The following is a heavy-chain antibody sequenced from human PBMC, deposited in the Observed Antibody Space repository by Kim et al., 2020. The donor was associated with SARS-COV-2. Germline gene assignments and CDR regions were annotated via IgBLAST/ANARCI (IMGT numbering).Heavy chain of an antibody. Sequence: SETLSLTCTVSGGSISSYYWSWIRQPPGKGLEWIGYIYYSGSTNYNPSLKSRVTISVDTSKNQFSLKLSSVTAADTAVYYCARDGYGSGHYGMDVWGQGTTVTVSS. V-gene: IGHV4-59*01. J-gene: IGHJ6*02. CDR3: ARDGYGSGHYGMDV. D-gene: IGHD3-10*01. CDR2: IYYSGST. CDR1: GGSISSYY.